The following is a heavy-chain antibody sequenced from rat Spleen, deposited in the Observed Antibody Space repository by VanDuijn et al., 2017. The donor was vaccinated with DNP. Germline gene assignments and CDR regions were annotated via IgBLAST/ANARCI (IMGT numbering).Heavy chain of an antibody. J-gene: IGHJ3*01. V-gene: IGHV2-6*01. CDR3: ARSHSTGMTWFAY. Sequence: QVQLKESGPGLVLPSQTLSLTCTVSGFSLTSYTVTWVRQPPRKGLEWIATISSGGNTYYNSALQSRLTISRDTSKSQVFLKMNSLQTEDTAMYFCARSHSTGMTWFAYWGQGTLVTVSS. CDR2: ISSGGNT. D-gene: IGHD1-7*01. CDR1: GFSLTSYT.